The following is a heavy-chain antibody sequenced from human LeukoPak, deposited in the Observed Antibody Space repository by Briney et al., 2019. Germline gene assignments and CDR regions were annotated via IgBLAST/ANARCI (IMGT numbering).Heavy chain of an antibody. CDR1: GGSFSGYY. CDR2: INHSGST. D-gene: IGHD3-10*01. V-gene: IGHV4-34*01. Sequence: SETLSLTCAVYGGSFSGYYWSWIRQPPGKGLEWIGEINHSGSTNYNPSLKSRVTISVDTSKNQFSLKLSSVTAADTAVYYCARGPRLYGSGSYRYYYYMDVWGKGTTVTVSS. CDR3: ARGPRLYGSGSYRYYYYMDV. J-gene: IGHJ6*03.